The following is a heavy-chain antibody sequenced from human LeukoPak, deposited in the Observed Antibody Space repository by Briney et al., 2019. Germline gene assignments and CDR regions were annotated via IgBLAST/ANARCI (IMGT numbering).Heavy chain of an antibody. CDR1: GFTFSSYS. Sequence: GGSLRLSCAASGFTFSSYSMNRVRQAPGKGLEWVSYISSSSSTIYYADSVKGRFTISRDNAKNSLYLQMNSLRAEDTAVYYCAREYYYDSRGYWGQGTLVTVSS. CDR3: AREYYYDSRGY. CDR2: ISSSSSTI. D-gene: IGHD3-22*01. J-gene: IGHJ4*02. V-gene: IGHV3-48*01.